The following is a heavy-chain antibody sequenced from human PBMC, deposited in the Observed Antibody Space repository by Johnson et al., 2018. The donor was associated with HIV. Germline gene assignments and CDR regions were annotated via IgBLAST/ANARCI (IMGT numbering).Heavy chain of an antibody. V-gene: IGHV3-13*01. J-gene: IGHJ3*02. CDR3: ARVDRSSAFDI. D-gene: IGHD6-6*01. Sequence: EVQLVESGGGLVQPGGSLRVSCAASGFTFTSYVMSWVRQATGKGLEWVSAIGTAGDTYYVDSVKGRFTISRDNAKNSLYLQMNSLRAEDTAVYYCARVDRSSAFDIWGQGTMVTVSS. CDR1: GFTFTSYV. CDR2: IGTAGDT.